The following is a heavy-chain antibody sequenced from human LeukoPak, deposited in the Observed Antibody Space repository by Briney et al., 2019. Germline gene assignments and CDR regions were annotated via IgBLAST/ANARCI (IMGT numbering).Heavy chain of an antibody. CDR3: ARDGSRRGCAFDI. V-gene: IGHV4-59*01. J-gene: IGHJ3*02. Sequence: SETLSLTCTVSGGSISSYYWGWIRQPPGKGLEWIGYIYYSGSTNYNPSLKSRVTISVDTSKNQFSLKLSSVTAADTAVYYCARDGSRRGCAFDIWGQGTMVTVSS. CDR2: IYYSGST. D-gene: IGHD1-26*01. CDR1: GGSISSYY.